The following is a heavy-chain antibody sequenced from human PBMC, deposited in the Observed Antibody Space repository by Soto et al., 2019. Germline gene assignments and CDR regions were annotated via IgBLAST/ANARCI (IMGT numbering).Heavy chain of an antibody. D-gene: IGHD3-10*01. V-gene: IGHV3-21*01. J-gene: IGHJ3*02. CDR3: SRDRGGDFKAFGI. Sequence: EVQLVESGGGLVKPGGSLRLSCAASGFTFSTYSMNWVRQAPGKGLEWVSSISSSSSYIYYADSVKGRFTISRDNAKNSLYLEMNSLRGGETAGYYLSRDRGGDFKAFGIWGQGTMGTVSS. CDR2: ISSSSSYI. CDR1: GFTFSTYS.